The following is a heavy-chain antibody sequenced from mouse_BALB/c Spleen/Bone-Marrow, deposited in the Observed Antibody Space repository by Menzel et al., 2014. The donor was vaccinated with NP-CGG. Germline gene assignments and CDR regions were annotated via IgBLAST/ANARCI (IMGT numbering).Heavy chain of an antibody. CDR2: INPFNDGT. J-gene: IGHJ2*01. D-gene: IGHD1-1*01. CDR1: GYTFTSYV. V-gene: IGHV1-14*01. Sequence: EVKLVESGPELVKPRTSVKMSCKASGYTFTSYVIHWVKQKPGQGLEWIGYINPFNDGTKYNEKFKDKATLTSDKSSSTAYMELSSLTSEDSAVYYCARTGNYYGSSFDYWGQGTTLTVSS. CDR3: ARTGNYYGSSFDY.